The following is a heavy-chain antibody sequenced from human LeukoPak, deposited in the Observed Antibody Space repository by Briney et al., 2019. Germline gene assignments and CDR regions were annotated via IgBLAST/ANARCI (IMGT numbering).Heavy chain of an antibody. V-gene: IGHV1-8*01. CDR3: ARARRGGNWFDP. J-gene: IGHJ5*02. CDR2: MNPNSGNT. CDR1: GYTFTSYD. Sequence: ASVKVFCKASGYTFTSYDINWVRQATGQGLEWMGWMNPNSGNTGYAQKFQGRVTMTRNTSISTAYMELSSLRSEDTAVYYCARARRGGNWFDPWGQGTLVTVSS. D-gene: IGHD3-16*01.